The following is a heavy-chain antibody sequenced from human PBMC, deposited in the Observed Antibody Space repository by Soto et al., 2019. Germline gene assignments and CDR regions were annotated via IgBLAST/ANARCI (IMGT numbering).Heavy chain of an antibody. J-gene: IGHJ4*02. D-gene: IGHD5-18*01. CDR1: GDSTSTYS. V-gene: IGHV4-4*07. CDR2: IYTTGSS. Sequence: QVQLQESGPGLVKPSETLSLTCPFSGDSTSTYSWNWIRQPAGKGLEWIGRIYTTGSSNYNPSLESRIAISVDTSKNQFCLKLSSVTAEDTAVDYCAGAAYNYGPFDSLGQGTLVTVSS. CDR3: AGAAYNYGPFDS.